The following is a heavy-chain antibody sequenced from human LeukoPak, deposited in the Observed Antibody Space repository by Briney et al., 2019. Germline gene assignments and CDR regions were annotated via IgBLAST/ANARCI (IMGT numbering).Heavy chain of an antibody. V-gene: IGHV3-9*01. CDR1: GFTFDDYA. J-gene: IGHJ6*02. Sequence: PGGSLRLSCAASGFTFDDYAMHWVRQAPGKGLEWVSGISWNSGSIGYADSVKGRSTISRDNAKNSLYLQMNSLRAEDTALYYCAKDNSAGHYYYYGMDVWGQGTTVTVSS. CDR3: AKDNSAGHYYYYGMDV. D-gene: IGHD2-15*01. CDR2: ISWNSGSI.